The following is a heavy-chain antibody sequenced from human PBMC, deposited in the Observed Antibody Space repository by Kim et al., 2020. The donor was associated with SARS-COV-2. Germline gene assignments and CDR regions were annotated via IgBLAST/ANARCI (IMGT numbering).Heavy chain of an antibody. CDR3: ARGRMVRGVIIPRFRFDP. J-gene: IGHJ5*02. Sequence: SETLSLTCTVSGGSISSGGYYWSWIRQHPGKGLEWIGYIYYSGSTYYNPSLKSRVTISVDTSKNQFSLKLSSVTAADTAVYYCARGRMVRGVIIPRFRFDPWGQGTLVTVSS. CDR2: IYYSGST. D-gene: IGHD3-10*01. CDR1: GGSISSGGYY. V-gene: IGHV4-31*03.